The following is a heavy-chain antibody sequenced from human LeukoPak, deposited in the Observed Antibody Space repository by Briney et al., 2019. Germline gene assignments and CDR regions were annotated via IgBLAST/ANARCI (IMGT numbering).Heavy chain of an antibody. J-gene: IGHJ5*02. CDR2: IKSKTDGGTT. CDR1: GFTFSSYA. V-gene: IGHV3-15*01. D-gene: IGHD3-10*01. CDR3: TTGHYYYGSGSYYSVWFDP. Sequence: PGGSLRLSCSASGFTFSSYAMHCVRQAPGKGLEWVGRIKSKTDGGTTDYAAPVKGRFTISRDDSKNTLYLQMNSLKTEDTAVYYCTTGHYYYGSGSYYSVWFDPWGQGTLATVSS.